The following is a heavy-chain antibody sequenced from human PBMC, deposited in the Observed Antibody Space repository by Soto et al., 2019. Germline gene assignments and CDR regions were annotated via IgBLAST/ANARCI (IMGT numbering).Heavy chain of an antibody. CDR3: TRGFGESPYYYYYGMDV. D-gene: IGHD3-10*01. CDR1: GFTFSNAW. CDR2: IKSKTDGGTT. J-gene: IGHJ6*02. Sequence: PGGSLRLSCAASGFTFSNAWMNWVRQAPGKGLEWVGRIKSKTDGGTTDYAAPVKGRFTISRDDSKNTLYLQMNSLKTEDTAVYYCTRGFGESPYYYYYGMDVWGQGTTVTVSS. V-gene: IGHV3-15*07.